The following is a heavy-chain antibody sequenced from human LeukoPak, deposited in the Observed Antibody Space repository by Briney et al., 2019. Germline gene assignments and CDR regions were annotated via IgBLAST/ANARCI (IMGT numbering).Heavy chain of an antibody. V-gene: IGHV4-34*01. Sequence: SETLSLTCAVYGGSFSGYYWSWIRQPPGKGLEWIEEINHSGSTNYNPSLKSRVTISVDTSKNQFSLKLSSVTAADTAVYYCARGGKWELLWAFDIWGQGTMVTVSS. CDR2: INHSGST. D-gene: IGHD1-26*01. CDR1: GGSFSGYY. J-gene: IGHJ3*02. CDR3: ARGGKWELLWAFDI.